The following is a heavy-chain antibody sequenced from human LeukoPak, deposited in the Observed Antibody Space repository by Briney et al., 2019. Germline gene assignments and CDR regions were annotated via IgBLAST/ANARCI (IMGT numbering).Heavy chain of an antibody. D-gene: IGHD3-10*01. CDR2: IYWDDDK. Sequence: ESGPTLVNPTQTLTLTCTFSGFSLNTSGVGVGWIRQPPGKALEWLALIYWDDDKRYSPSLKSRLTITKDTSKNQVVLTMTNMDPVDTATYYCAHHVLLWFGELLIDYWGQGTLVTVSS. CDR3: AHHVLLWFGELLIDY. CDR1: GFSLNTSGVG. V-gene: IGHV2-5*02. J-gene: IGHJ4*02.